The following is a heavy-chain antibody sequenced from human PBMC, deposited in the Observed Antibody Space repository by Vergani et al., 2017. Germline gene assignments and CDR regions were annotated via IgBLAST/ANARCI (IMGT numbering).Heavy chain of an antibody. CDR2: INPSGGHT. V-gene: IGHV1-46*03. D-gene: IGHD3-9*01. Sequence: QVQVVQSGAEVKKSGASVKVSCKTSAYTFRNYYMHWVRQAPGQGLEWMGIINPSGGHTNYAQKFQGRVTMTRDTSTSTVYMELSSLRSEDTAIYYCARGDYGILTDYRYWGQGTLVTVSA. J-gene: IGHJ4*02. CDR3: ARGDYGILTDYRY. CDR1: AYTFRNYY.